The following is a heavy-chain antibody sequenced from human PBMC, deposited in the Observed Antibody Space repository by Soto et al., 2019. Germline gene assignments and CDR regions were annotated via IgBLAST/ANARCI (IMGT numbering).Heavy chain of an antibody. J-gene: IGHJ6*02. CDR2: INHSGST. CDR3: ARGNTSSSWYGDYYYYVMDV. V-gene: IGHV4-34*01. CDR1: GGSFSGYY. Sequence: SETLSLTCAVYGGSFSGYYWSGIRQPPGKGLEWIGEINHSGSTNYNPSLKSRVTISVDTSKNQFSLKLSSVTAADTAVYYCARGNTSSSWYGDYYYYVMDVWGQGTTVTVSS. D-gene: IGHD6-13*01.